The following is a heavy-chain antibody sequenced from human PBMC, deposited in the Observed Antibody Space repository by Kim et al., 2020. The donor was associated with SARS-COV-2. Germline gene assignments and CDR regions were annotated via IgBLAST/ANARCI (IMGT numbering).Heavy chain of an antibody. Sequence: GESLKISCKGSGYSFTSYWIGWVRQMPGKGLEWMGIIYPGDSDTRYSPSFQGQVTISADKSISTAYLQWSSLKASDTAMYYCARHKRIYYDSSGYLLDAFDIWGQGTMVTVSS. D-gene: IGHD3-22*01. CDR2: IYPGDSDT. J-gene: IGHJ3*02. V-gene: IGHV5-51*01. CDR1: GYSFTSYW. CDR3: ARHKRIYYDSSGYLLDAFDI.